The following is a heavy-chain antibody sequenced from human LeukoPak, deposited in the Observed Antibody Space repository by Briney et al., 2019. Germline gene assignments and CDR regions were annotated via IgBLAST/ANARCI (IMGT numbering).Heavy chain of an antibody. CDR3: ATYIAAAPYYYYYMDV. Sequence: ASVKVSCKASGGTFSSYAISWVRQAPGQGLEWMGWISAYNGNTNYAQKLQGRVTMTTDTSTSTAYMELRSLRSDDTAVYYCATYIAAAPYYYYYMDVWGKGTTVTVSS. CDR1: GGTFSSYA. CDR2: ISAYNGNT. J-gene: IGHJ6*03. D-gene: IGHD6-13*01. V-gene: IGHV1-18*01.